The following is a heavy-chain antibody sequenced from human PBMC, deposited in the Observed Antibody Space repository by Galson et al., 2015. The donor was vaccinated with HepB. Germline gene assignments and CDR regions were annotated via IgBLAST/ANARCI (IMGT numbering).Heavy chain of an antibody. Sequence: SLRLSCAASGFTFSKHSMNWVRQAPGKGLEWVSSITSSSGYILYTDSVKGRFTISRDNAKDSLYLQMDSLRAEDTAVYYCARRNAGIPDAFDTWGQGTMVTVSS. CDR1: GFTFSKHS. CDR2: ITSSSGYI. CDR3: ARRNAGIPDAFDT. J-gene: IGHJ3*02. D-gene: IGHD3-10*01. V-gene: IGHV3-21*01.